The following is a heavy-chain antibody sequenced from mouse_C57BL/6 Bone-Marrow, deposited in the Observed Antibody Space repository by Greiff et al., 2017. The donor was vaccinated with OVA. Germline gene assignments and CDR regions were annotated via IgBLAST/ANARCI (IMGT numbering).Heavy chain of an antibody. CDR1: GFTFSDYY. V-gene: IGHV5-12*01. Sequence: EVMLVESGGGLVQPGGSLKLSCAASGFTFSDYYMYWVRQTPEKRLEWVAYISNGGGSTYYPDTVKGRFTISRDNAKNTLYLQMSRLKSEDTAMYYCARNPDYYGSSYGYFDVWGTGTTVTVSS. CDR3: ARNPDYYGSSYGYFDV. CDR2: ISNGGGST. J-gene: IGHJ1*03. D-gene: IGHD1-1*01.